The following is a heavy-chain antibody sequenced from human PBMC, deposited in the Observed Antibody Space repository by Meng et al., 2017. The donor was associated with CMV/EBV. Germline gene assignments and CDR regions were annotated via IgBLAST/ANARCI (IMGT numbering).Heavy chain of an antibody. CDR3: ARGNNYDFWSGDAFDI. D-gene: IGHD3-3*01. Sequence: GGSLRPSCAASGFTFSSYWMSWVRQAPGKGLEWVANIKQDGSEKYYVDSVKGRFTISRDNAKNSLYLQMNSLRAEDTAVYYCARGNNYDFWSGDAFDIWGQGTMVTVSS. CDR1: GFTFSSYW. J-gene: IGHJ3*02. CDR2: IKQDGSEK. V-gene: IGHV3-7*01.